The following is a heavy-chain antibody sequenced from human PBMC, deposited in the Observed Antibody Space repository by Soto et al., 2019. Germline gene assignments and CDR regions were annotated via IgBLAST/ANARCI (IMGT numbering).Heavy chain of an antibody. D-gene: IGHD3-16*01. CDR3: ARDLGGDGYNPTGY. CDR1: GFTFSSYG. CDR2: IWYDGSNK. J-gene: IGHJ4*02. Sequence: GGSLRLSCAASGFTFSSYGMHWVRQAPGKGLEWVAVIWYDGSNKYYADSVKGRFTISRDNSKNTLYLQMNSLRAEDTAVYYCARDLGGDGYNPTGYWGQGTLVTVSS. V-gene: IGHV3-33*01.